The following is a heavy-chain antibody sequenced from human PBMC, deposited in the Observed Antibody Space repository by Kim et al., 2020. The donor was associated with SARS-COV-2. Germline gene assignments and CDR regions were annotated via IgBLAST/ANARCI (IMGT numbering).Heavy chain of an antibody. Sequence: GESLKISCKGSGYSFTSYWIGWVRQMPGKGLEWMGIIYPGDSDTRYSPSFQGQVTISADKSISTAYLQWSSLKASDTAMYYCARQITAPGDFWSGYYQAPFDYWGQGTLVTVCS. V-gene: IGHV5-51*01. CDR1: GYSFTSYW. CDR3: ARQITAPGDFWSGYYQAPFDY. CDR2: IYPGDSDT. J-gene: IGHJ4*02. D-gene: IGHD3-3*01.